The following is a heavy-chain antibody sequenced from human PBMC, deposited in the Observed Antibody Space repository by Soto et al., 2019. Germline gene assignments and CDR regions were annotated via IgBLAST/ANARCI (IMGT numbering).Heavy chain of an antibody. Sequence: SETLSLTCTVSGGSISSSSYYWGWIRQPPGKGLEWIGSIYYSGSTYYNPSLKSRVTISVDTSKNQFSLKLSSVTAADTAVYYCARQSSSYYYYYGLDVWGQGTTVTVSS. CDR1: GGSISSSSYY. D-gene: IGHD6-6*01. CDR3: ARQSSSYYYYYGLDV. J-gene: IGHJ6*02. V-gene: IGHV4-39*01. CDR2: IYYSGST.